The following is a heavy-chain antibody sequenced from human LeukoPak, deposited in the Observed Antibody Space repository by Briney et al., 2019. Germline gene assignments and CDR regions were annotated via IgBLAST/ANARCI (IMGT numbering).Heavy chain of an antibody. J-gene: IGHJ6*03. V-gene: IGHV1-69*05. D-gene: IGHD6-13*01. CDR1: GGTFSSYA. CDR3: AKFPLYSSSLYMDV. Sequence: SVKVSCKASGGTFSSYAISWVRQAPGQGLEWMGRIIPIFGTANYAQKFQGRVTITTDESTSTAYMELSSLRSEDTAVYYCAKFPLYSSSLYMDVWGKGTTVTVSS. CDR2: IIPIFGTA.